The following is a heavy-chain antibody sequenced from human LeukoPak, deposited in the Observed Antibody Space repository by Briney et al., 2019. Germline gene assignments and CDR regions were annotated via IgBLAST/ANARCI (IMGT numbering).Heavy chain of an antibody. CDR3: AREGGYDILTGPTDY. CDR2: INSNGGST. CDR1: GFTFSSYA. Sequence: PGGSLRLSCAASGFTFSSYAMHWVRQAPGKGLEYVSAINSNGGSTYYANSVKDRFTISRDNSKNTLYLQMGSLRAEDMAVYYCAREGGYDILTGPTDYWGQGTLVTVSS. D-gene: IGHD3-9*01. V-gene: IGHV3-64*01. J-gene: IGHJ4*02.